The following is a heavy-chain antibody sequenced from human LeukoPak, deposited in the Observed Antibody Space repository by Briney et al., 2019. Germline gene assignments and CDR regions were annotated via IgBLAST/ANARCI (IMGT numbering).Heavy chain of an antibody. CDR2: MFPRDSDV. CDR3: ARHVAYRGWYYFDH. D-gene: IGHD2-15*01. CDR1: GYSFTDYW. V-gene: IGHV5-51*01. Sequence: GESLKISCKASGYSFTDYWIGWVRQMPGKGPEFMGIMFPRDSDVRYSPSFQGLVTISADKSTSTAYLQWSSLKASDSAMYYCARHVAYRGWYYFDHWGQGALVTVSS. J-gene: IGHJ4*02.